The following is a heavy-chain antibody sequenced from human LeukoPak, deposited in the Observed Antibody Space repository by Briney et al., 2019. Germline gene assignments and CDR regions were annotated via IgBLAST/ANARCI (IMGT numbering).Heavy chain of an antibody. CDR3: ARGGSLHGGVALTWFDP. CDR2: IYYSGST. CDR1: GGSISSSSYY. V-gene: IGHV4-39*01. Sequence: SETLSLTCTVSGGSISSSSYYWGWIRQPPGMGLEWIGSIYYSGSTYYNPSLKSRVTISVDTSKNQFSLKLSSVTAADTAVYYCARGGSLHGGVALTWFDPWGQGTLVTVSS. J-gene: IGHJ5*02. D-gene: IGHD3-3*01.